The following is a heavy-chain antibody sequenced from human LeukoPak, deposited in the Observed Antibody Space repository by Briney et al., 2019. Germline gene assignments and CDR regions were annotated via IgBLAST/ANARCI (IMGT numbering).Heavy chain of an antibody. Sequence: PGGSLRLSCAASGSTFSSYSMNWVRQAPGKGLEWVSYISSSSSTIYYADSVKGRFTISRDNAKNSLYLQMNSLRAEDTAVYYCARDRITMVRTDVWGKGTTVTVSS. J-gene: IGHJ6*04. CDR1: GSTFSSYS. CDR3: ARDRITMVRTDV. V-gene: IGHV3-48*01. D-gene: IGHD3-10*01. CDR2: ISSSSSTI.